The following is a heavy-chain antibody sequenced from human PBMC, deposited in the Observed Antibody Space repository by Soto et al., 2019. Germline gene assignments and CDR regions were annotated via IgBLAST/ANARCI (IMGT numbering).Heavy chain of an antibody. D-gene: IGHD2-2*02. CDR3: ARDSCSSTGCYRPLHYYYYMDV. J-gene: IGHJ6*03. V-gene: IGHV1-46*03. CDR2: INPSGGST. Sequence: GASVKVSCKASGYTFTSYYMHWVRQAPGQGLEWMGIINPSGGSTSYAQKFQGRVTMTRDTSTSTVYMELSSLRSEDTAVYYCARDSCSSTGCYRPLHYYYYMDVWGKGTTVTVSS. CDR1: GYTFTSYY.